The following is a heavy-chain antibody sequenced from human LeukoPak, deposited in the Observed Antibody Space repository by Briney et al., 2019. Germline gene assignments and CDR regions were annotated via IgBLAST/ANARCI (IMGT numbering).Heavy chain of an antibody. CDR3: AEGRGYCSGGSCYSDY. V-gene: IGHV3-23*01. CDR1: GFTFSSYA. CDR2: ISGSGGST. Sequence: PGGSLRLSCAASGFTFSSYAMSWVRQAPGKGLEWVSTISGSGGSTYYADSVKGRFIISRDNSKNTLYLQMNSLRAEDTAVCYCAEGRGYCSGGSCYSDYWGQGTLVTVSS. D-gene: IGHD2-15*01. J-gene: IGHJ4*02.